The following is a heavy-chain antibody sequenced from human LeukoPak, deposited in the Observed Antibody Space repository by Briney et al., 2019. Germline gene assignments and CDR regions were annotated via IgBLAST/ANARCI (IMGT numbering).Heavy chain of an antibody. V-gene: IGHV5-51*01. CDR3: ARRVTTYFDY. CDR1: AYKFSNYW. Sequence: GESLKISCKGAAYKFSNYWIAWVRQRPGEDLEWMGIIYPDDSDTRYSPSFQGQVTISADKSISTAYLQWTSLKASDTAIYYCARRVTTYFDYWGQGSLVTVSS. CDR2: IYPDDSDT. D-gene: IGHD1-1*01. J-gene: IGHJ4*02.